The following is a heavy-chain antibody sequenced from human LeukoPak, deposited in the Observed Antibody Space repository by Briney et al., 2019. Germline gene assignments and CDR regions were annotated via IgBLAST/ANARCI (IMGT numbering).Heavy chain of an antibody. V-gene: IGHV6-1*01. CDR3: ARTSYYDSSGSYRDAFDI. CDR2: TYYRSKWYN. Sequence: SQTLSLTFAISGDSVSSNSAAWNWIRQSPSRGLEWLGRTYYRSKWYNDYAVSVKSRIAINPDTSKNQFSLQLNSVTPEDTAVYFCARTSYYDSSGSYRDAFDIWGQGTLVSVSS. J-gene: IGHJ3*02. D-gene: IGHD3-22*01. CDR1: GDSVSSNSAA.